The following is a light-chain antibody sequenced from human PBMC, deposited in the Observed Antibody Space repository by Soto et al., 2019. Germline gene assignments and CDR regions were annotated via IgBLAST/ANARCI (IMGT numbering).Light chain of an antibody. CDR3: QQRNNWRPGDA. Sequence: EIVLTQSPATLSLSPGERATLSCRASQSVSTYLAWYQQKPGQAPRLLIYGASNRATGIPARFSGSGSATDFPLTISSLEPEDVAVYYCQQRNNWRPGDAFGGGTKVDIK. J-gene: IGKJ4*01. CDR1: QSVSTY. CDR2: GAS. V-gene: IGKV3-11*01.